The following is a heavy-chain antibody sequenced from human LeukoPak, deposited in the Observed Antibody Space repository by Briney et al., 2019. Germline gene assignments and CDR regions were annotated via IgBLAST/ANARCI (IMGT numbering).Heavy chain of an antibody. J-gene: IGHJ4*02. CDR3: ARAYFWGIAVAGYYFDY. D-gene: IGHD6-19*01. V-gene: IGHV4-34*01. CDR1: GGSFSGYY. Sequence: NPSETLSLTCAVYGGSFSGYYWSWIRQPPGKGLEWIGEINHSGSTNYNPSLKSRVTISVDTSKNQFSLKLSSATAADTAVYYCARAYFWGIAVAGYYFDYWGQGTLVTVSS. CDR2: INHSGST.